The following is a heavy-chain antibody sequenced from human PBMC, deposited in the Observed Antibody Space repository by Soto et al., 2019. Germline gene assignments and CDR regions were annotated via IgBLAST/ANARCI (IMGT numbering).Heavy chain of an antibody. CDR1: GFTVSSNY. CDR2: IYSGGST. CDR3: AKGYGYYGSGSYTGAFDI. Sequence: GGALRLSCAASGFTVSSNYMSWVRQAPGKGLEWVSVIYSGGSTYYADSVKGRFTISRDNSKNTLYLQMNSLRAEDTAVYYCAKGYGYYGSGSYTGAFDIWGQGTMVTVSS. V-gene: IGHV3-53*05. J-gene: IGHJ3*02. D-gene: IGHD3-10*01.